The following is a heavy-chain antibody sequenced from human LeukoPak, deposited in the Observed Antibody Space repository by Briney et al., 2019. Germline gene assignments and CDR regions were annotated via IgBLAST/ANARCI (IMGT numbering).Heavy chain of an antibody. D-gene: IGHD3-3*01. CDR1: GFTFSNYA. V-gene: IGHV3-23*01. CDR2: ISDSGGRT. CDR3: AKGLVDFGDDDY. Sequence: GGSLRLSCAASGFTFSNYAMSWVRQAPGKGLEWVSSISDSGGRTNYADSVKGRFTISRDSSRNTLFLQMNSLRAEDTAVYYCAKGLVDFGDDDYWGQGTLVTVSS. J-gene: IGHJ4*02.